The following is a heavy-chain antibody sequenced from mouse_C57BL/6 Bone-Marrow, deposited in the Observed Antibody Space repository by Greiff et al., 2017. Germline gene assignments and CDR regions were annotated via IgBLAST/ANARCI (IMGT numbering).Heavy chain of an antibody. Sequence: QVQLKESGPGLVQPSQSLSITCTVSGFSLTSYGVHWVRQPPGKGLEWLGVIWSGGSTDYNAAFISRLSISKDNSKSQVFFKLNSLQSDDTAIYYCANSSSNDGAWFAYWGQGTLVTVSA. V-gene: IGHV2-4*01. CDR3: ANSSSNDGAWFAY. D-gene: IGHD2-12*01. CDR1: GFSLTSYG. J-gene: IGHJ3*01. CDR2: IWSGGST.